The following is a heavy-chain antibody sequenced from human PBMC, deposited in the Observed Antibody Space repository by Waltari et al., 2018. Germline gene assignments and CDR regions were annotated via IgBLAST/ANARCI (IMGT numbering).Heavy chain of an antibody. CDR1: GAPFTGSS. V-gene: IGHV4-34*01. CDR2: INYSGFT. D-gene: IGHD3-10*01. CDR3: ARVYWFGRTYYFDS. J-gene: IGHJ4*02. Sequence: QVHLQQSGAGLLKPSATLSLTCAFSGAPFTGSSWGWIRQSPGKGLEWFGEINYSGFTNYRSSLQDRVTMSVDSSKNQFSLRLTSVTAADTGVYYCARVYWFGRTYYFDSWGQGTLVTVSS.